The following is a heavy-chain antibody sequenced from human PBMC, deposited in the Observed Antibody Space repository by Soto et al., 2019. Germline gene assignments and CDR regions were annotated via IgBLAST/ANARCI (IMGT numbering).Heavy chain of an antibody. V-gene: IGHV4-30-4*01. CDR3: ARRTIKPGIAVAGSYWYFDL. Sequence: NPSETLSLTCTVSGGSISSGDYYWSWIRQPPGKGLEWIGYIYYSGSTYYNPSLKSRVTISVDTSKNQFSLKLSSVTAADTAVYYCARRTIKPGIAVAGSYWYFDLWGRGTLVTVSS. CDR2: IYYSGST. CDR1: GGSISSGDYY. J-gene: IGHJ2*01. D-gene: IGHD6-19*01.